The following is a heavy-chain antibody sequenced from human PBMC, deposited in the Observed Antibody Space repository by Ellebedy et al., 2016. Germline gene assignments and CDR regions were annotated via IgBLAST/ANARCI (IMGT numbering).Heavy chain of an antibody. CDR1: GFSVTSND. CDR2: IYGGGTS. V-gene: IGHV3-53*01. D-gene: IGHD1-1*01. CDR3: VTRHNGAFDF. Sequence: GESLKISCAASGFSVTSNDMSWVRQAPGKGLELVSLIYGGGTSYYAESVKGRFTISRDNSKNTLYLQMSGLGAGDTALYYCVTRHNGAFDFWGQGTMVTVSS. J-gene: IGHJ3*01.